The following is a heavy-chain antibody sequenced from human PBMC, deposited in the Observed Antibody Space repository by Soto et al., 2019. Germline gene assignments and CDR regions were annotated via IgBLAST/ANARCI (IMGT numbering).Heavy chain of an antibody. V-gene: IGHV1-69*01. D-gene: IGHD5-12*01. J-gene: IGHJ4*02. CDR3: ARGGVDVVATSAFDY. CDR2: IIPIIGTA. Sequence: QVQLVQSGAEVKKPGSSVKVSCKASGGTFNNYAISWVRQAPGQGLEWMGGIIPIIGTAYYAHKFQGRIAISADECTGTTFLELSSLRSEDTALYYCARGGVDVVATSAFDYWGQGTLVTVSS. CDR1: GGTFNNYA.